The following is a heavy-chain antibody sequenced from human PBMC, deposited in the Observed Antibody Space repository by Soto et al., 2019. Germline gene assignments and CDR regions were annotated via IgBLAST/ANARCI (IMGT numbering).Heavy chain of an antibody. CDR1: GITISNYP. D-gene: IGHD3-22*01. J-gene: IGHJ4*02. Sequence: EVQLLESGGGLVQPGGSLRLSCAASGITISNYPMSWVRQAPGKGLDWVSGISGSGDRTYYADSAKGRFTISKDISRNSLSLQLDSLGVEDTAVYFGVKDDVGYPSTAAHWGQGTLVTVSS. CDR3: VKDDVGYPSTAAH. CDR2: ISGSGDRT. V-gene: IGHV3-23*01.